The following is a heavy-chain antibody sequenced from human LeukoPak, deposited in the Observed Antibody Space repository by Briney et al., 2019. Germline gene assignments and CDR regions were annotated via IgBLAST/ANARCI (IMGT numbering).Heavy chain of an antibody. Sequence: SVKVSCKASGGTFSSYASSWVRQAPGQGVEWMGGIIPIFGTANYAQKFQGRVTITADESTSTAYMELSSLRSEDTAVYYCARVGDCSGGSCYADYWGQGTLVTVSS. CDR2: IIPIFGTA. V-gene: IGHV1-69*13. J-gene: IGHJ4*02. CDR1: GGTFSSYA. CDR3: ARVGDCSGGSCYADY. D-gene: IGHD2-15*01.